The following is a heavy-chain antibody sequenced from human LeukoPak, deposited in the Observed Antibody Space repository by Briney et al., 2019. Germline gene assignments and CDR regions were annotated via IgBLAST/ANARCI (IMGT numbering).Heavy chain of an antibody. J-gene: IGHJ4*02. V-gene: IGHV4-34*01. D-gene: IGHD1-26*01. CDR2: INHSGST. CDR3: ATSYGPLDY. Sequence: PSETLSLACAVYGRSFSGCYWSWIRQPPGKGLEWIGEINHSGSTNYNPSLKSRVTISIDTSKNQFSLKLSSVTAADTAVYYCATSYGPLDYWGQGTLVTVSS. CDR1: GRSFSGCY.